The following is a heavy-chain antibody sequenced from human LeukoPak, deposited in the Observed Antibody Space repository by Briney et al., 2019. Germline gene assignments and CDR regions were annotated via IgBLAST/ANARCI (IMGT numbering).Heavy chain of an antibody. CDR1: GFTXXXYY. D-gene: IGHD3-22*01. J-gene: IGHJ4*02. CDR3: ARHATYYDSSGPQGY. Sequence: GFTXXXYYMSWIRQAPGKGLEWVSYISSSGSTIYYADSVKGRFTISRDNAKNSLYLQMNSLRAEDTAVYYCARHATYYDSSGPQGYWGQGTLVTVSS. V-gene: IGHV3-11*01. CDR2: ISSSGSTI.